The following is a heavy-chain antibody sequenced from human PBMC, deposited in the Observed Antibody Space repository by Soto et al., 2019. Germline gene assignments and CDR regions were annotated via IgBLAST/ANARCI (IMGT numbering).Heavy chain of an antibody. CDR2: ISGSGDST. CDR1: GFTFNSQA. J-gene: IGHJ5*02. V-gene: IGHV3-23*01. Sequence: QPGGSLRLSCAGSGFTFNSQAMSWVRQAPGKGLEWVSAISGSGDSTYYADSVKGRFTISRDNSKNTLFLQMNSLRVEDTAVYYCAILNPSEVTWSDPWGQGTPVTVSS. CDR3: AILNPSEVTWSDP. D-gene: IGHD3-9*01.